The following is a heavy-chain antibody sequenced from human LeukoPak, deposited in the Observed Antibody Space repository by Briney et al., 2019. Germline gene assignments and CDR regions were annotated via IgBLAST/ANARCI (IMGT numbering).Heavy chain of an antibody. J-gene: IGHJ4*02. CDR3: ARGFRWLQYRLDY. Sequence: EASVKVSCKASGYTFTSYYMHSVRQAPGHGLEWMGIINPSGGSTSYAQKFRGRVTMTRDTSTSTVYMELSSLRSEDTAVYYCARGFRWLQYRLDYWGQGTLVTVSS. V-gene: IGHV1-46*01. CDR2: INPSGGST. CDR1: GYTFTSYY. D-gene: IGHD5-24*01.